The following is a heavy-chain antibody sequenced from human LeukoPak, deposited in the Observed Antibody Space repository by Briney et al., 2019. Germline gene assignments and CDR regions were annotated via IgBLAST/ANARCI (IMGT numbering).Heavy chain of an antibody. CDR1: GFTFSSYA. Sequence: GGSLRLSCAASGFTFSSYAMSWVRQAPGKGLEWVSAISGSGGSTYYADSVKGRFTISRDNSKNTLYLQMNSLRAEDTAVYYCAKDPTPYEQGLHFDYWGQGTLVTVSS. V-gene: IGHV3-23*01. CDR3: AKDPTPYEQGLHFDY. D-gene: IGHD3-3*01. J-gene: IGHJ4*02. CDR2: ISGSGGST.